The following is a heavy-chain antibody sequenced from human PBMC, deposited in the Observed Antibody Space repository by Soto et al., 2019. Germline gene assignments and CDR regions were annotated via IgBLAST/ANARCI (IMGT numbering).Heavy chain of an antibody. CDR1: GYTFTSYD. CDR2: MNPNSGNT. CDR3: AGPCNKH. Sequence: QVQLVQSGAEVKKPGASVKVSCKASGYTFTSYDINWVRQATGQGLEWMGWMNPNSGNTGYAQKFKGIVTLTSDPSISTAYRELRRLTTEDTAVYYCAGPCNKHRGQGTLVSVSS. D-gene: IGHD2-21*01. V-gene: IGHV1-8*01. J-gene: IGHJ4*02.